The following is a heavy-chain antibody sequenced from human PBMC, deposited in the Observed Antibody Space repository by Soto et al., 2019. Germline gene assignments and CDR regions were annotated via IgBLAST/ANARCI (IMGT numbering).Heavy chain of an antibody. CDR2: LYSGGTT. D-gene: IGHD2-15*01. V-gene: IGHV3-53*01. CDR3: VRDRGGSYWLDP. J-gene: IGHJ5*02. Sequence: GRALRLSCAASGFIVSNNYMSWVRQAPGKGLEWVSILYSGGTTYYADSVKGRFTFSRDNSENTVFLQMNNLSVEDTAVYYCVRDRGGSYWLDPWGQGTLVTVSS. CDR1: GFIVSNNY.